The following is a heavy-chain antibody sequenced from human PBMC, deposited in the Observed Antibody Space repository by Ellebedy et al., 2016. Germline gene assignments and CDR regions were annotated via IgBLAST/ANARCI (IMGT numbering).Heavy chain of an antibody. D-gene: IGHD1-26*01. V-gene: IGHV4-39*01. J-gene: IGHJ4*02. CDR2: IYYSGST. Sequence: SEALSLTCTVSGGSISSSSYYWGWIRQPPGKGLEWIGSIYYSGSTYYNPSLKSRVTISVDTSKNQFSLKLSSVTAADTAVYYCARGGGSWGVYFDYWGQGILVTVSS. CDR3: ARGGGSWGVYFDY. CDR1: GGSISSSSYY.